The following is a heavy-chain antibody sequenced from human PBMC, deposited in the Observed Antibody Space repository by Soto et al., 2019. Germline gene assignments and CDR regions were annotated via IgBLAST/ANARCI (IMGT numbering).Heavy chain of an antibody. Sequence: QVQLVQSGAEVKKPGSSVKVSCKASGGTFSSYAISWVRQAPGQGLEWMGGIIPIFGTANYAQKFQGRVTIIADKSTSTADMELSSLRSEDTAVYYCARAAAGTGGTLHWGQGTLVTVSS. V-gene: IGHV1-69*06. CDR2: IIPIFGTA. J-gene: IGHJ4*02. CDR3: ARAAAGTGGTLH. CDR1: GGTFSSYA. D-gene: IGHD6-13*01.